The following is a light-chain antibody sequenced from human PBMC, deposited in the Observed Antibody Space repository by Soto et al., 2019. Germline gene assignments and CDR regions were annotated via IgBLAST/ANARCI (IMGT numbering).Light chain of an antibody. CDR1: QRVNSNY. V-gene: IGKV3-20*01. J-gene: IGKJ3*01. Sequence: VLTQSPGTLSLSPGERATLSCRASQRVNSNYFAWYQQKPGQAPRRLVFGASTRATGIPDRFSGSGSGTDLSLTISRGEPEDFAVYYCQQYTASAGIFTFGPGTKVDIK. CDR2: GAS. CDR3: QQYTASAGIFT.